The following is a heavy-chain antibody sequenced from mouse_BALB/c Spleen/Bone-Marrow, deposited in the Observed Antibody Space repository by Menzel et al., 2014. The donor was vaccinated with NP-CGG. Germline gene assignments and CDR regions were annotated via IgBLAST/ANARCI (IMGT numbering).Heavy chain of an antibody. CDR1: GYSFTGYT. D-gene: IGHD2-10*02. CDR3: ARHGYGNYVAMDY. Sequence: EVQLQQSGPELVKPGASMKISCKASGYSFTGYTMNWVKQSHGKNLEWIGHINPYNGGTSQNQKFKGKATLTVDKSSSTAYMELPSLTSGDSAVYYCARHGYGNYVAMDYWGQGTSVTVSS. J-gene: IGHJ4*01. CDR2: INPYNGGT. V-gene: IGHV1-18*01.